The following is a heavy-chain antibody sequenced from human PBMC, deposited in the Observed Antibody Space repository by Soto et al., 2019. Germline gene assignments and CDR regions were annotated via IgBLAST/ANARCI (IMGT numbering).Heavy chain of an antibody. CDR2: INAYNGNT. CDR1: GYTFTSYG. CDR3: ARGWSPATENWFDP. J-gene: IGHJ5*02. Sequence: GASVKVSCKASGYTFTSYGISWVRQATGQGLEWMGWINAYNGNTKYSQKFQGRVTITRDTSTSTAYMELSSLRSEDTAVYYCARGWSPATENWFDPWGQGTLVTVSS. V-gene: IGHV1-18*01. D-gene: IGHD2-15*01.